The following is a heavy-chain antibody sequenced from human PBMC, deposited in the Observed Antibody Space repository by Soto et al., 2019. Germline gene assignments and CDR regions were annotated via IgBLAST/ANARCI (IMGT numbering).Heavy chain of an antibody. V-gene: IGHV4-34*01. D-gene: IGHD6-13*01. CDR2: INHSGST. CDR3: ASNPLGYSENY. CDR1: GGSFSNYY. Sequence: SETLSLTCGVYGGSFSNYYWSWIRQPPGKGLEWIGEINHSGSTNYNPSLKSRVTISVDTSKNQISLKLSSVTAADAAVYYCASNPLGYSENYWGQGTLVTSPQ. J-gene: IGHJ4*02.